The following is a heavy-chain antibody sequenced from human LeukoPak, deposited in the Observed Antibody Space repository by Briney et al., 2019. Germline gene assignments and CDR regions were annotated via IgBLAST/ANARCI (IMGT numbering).Heavy chain of an antibody. CDR1: GFSLSTSGVG. V-gene: IGHV2-5*02. CDR2: IYWDDDK. J-gene: IGHJ4*02. CDR3: AHRKYYFDY. Sequence: SGPTLVKPTQTLTLTSTFFGFSLSTSGVGVGWIRQPPGKALEWLALIYWDDDKRYSPSLKSRLTISKDTTKNQVVLTMTNMDPVDTATYYCAHRKYYFDYWGQGTLVTVSS.